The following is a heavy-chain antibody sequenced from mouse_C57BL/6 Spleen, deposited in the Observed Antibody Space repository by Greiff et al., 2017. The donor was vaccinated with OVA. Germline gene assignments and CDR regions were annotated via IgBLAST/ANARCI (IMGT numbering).Heavy chain of an antibody. CDR3: ARHDYSNYGYAMDY. CDR1: GFSLTSYG. J-gene: IGHJ4*01. V-gene: IGHV2-6-1*01. Sequence: QVQLKESGPGLVAPSQSLSITCTVSGFSLTSYGVHWVRQPPGKGLEWLVVIWSDGSTTYNSALKSRLSISKDNSKSQVFLKMNSLQTDDTAMYYCARHDYSNYGYAMDYWGQGTSVTVSS. D-gene: IGHD2-5*01. CDR2: IWSDGST.